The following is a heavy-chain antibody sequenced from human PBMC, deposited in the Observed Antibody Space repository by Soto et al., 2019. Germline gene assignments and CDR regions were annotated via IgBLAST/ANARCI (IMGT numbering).Heavy chain of an antibody. V-gene: IGHV3-15*07. CDR2: IKSQSDGGAA. J-gene: IGHJ4*02. D-gene: IGHD4-17*01. CDR3: TAAHGDLY. CDR1: GFTFTNAW. Sequence: EVQLVESGGGLVKPGGSLRLSCAASGFTFTNAWMNWVRQAPGKGLELVGRIKSQSDGGAADYAAPVKGRFTISRDDSKNTLYLQMNTLKTEDRAVYYCTAAHGDLYWGQGTLVTVSS.